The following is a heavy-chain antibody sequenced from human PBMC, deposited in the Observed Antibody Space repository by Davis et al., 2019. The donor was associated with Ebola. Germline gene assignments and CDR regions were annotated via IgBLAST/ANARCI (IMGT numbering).Heavy chain of an antibody. Sequence: MPSETLSLTCAVSGGSISSGGYSWSWIRQPPGKGLEWIGDISHSGHTYYNPSLRSRLTISVDTSKNHFSLKLSSVTAADTAVYYCARSDHYDSSGYRSWGQGTLVTVSS. CDR3: ARSDHYDSSGYRS. CDR2: ISHSGHT. V-gene: IGHV4-30-2*01. J-gene: IGHJ4*02. D-gene: IGHD3-22*01. CDR1: GGSISSGGYS.